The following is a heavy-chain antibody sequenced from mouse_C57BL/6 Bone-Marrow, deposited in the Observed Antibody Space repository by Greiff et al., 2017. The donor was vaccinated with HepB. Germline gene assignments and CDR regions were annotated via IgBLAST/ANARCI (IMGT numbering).Heavy chain of an antibody. CDR2: IYPRSGNT. Sequence: VKLMESGAELARPGASVKLSCKASGYTFTSYGISWVKQRTGQGLEWIGEIYPRSGNTYYNEKFKGKATLTADKSSSTAYMELRILTSEDSAVYFCATNGRGAWFAYWGQGTLVTVSA. J-gene: IGHJ3*01. CDR1: GYTFTSYG. D-gene: IGHD1-1*01. V-gene: IGHV1-81*01. CDR3: ATNGRGAWFAY.